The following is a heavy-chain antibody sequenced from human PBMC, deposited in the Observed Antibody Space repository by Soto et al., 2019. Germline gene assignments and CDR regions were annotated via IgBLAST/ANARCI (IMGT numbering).Heavy chain of an antibody. J-gene: IGHJ4*02. CDR2: IYYTGST. V-gene: IGHV4-59*12. Sequence: SETLSLTCTVSGGSISGYYWSWIRQPPGKRLEWIGYIYYTGSTNYNPSLRSRVTISIDTSKNQFSLQLSSVTAADTAVYCCVPDGRICFESSGFDYWGQGTLGTVSS. CDR3: VPDGRICFESSGFDY. D-gene: IGHD3-22*01. CDR1: GGSISGYY.